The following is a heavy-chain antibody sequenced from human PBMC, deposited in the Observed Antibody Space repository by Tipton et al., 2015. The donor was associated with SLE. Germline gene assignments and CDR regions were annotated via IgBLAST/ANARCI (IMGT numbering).Heavy chain of an antibody. CDR2: ITWNGGTS. CDR3: ARDHIAVAGTTLDH. CDR1: GFSFNDFG. V-gene: IGHV3-20*04. J-gene: IGHJ4*02. D-gene: IGHD6-19*01. Sequence: SLRLSCAASGFSFNDFGMSWVRQVPGKGLEWVPDITWNGGTSVYADSVKGRFTISRDNAKNSLYLQMNSLKVEDTALYYCARDHIAVAGTTLDHWGRGTLVTVSS.